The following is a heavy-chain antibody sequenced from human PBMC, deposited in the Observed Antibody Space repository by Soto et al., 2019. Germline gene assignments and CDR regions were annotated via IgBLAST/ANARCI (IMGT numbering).Heavy chain of an antibody. D-gene: IGHD2-15*01. V-gene: IGHV1-18*01. Sequence: QVQLVQSGAEVKKPGASVKVSCKASGYTFTSYVISWVRQAPGPGLEWMGGISAYNGNTNYAQKLQGRVTMTTDTSTSTAYMELRSLRSDDTAVYYCVVAAQPYYFDYWGQGTLVTVSS. CDR1: GYTFTSYV. CDR3: VVAAQPYYFDY. J-gene: IGHJ4*02. CDR2: ISAYNGNT.